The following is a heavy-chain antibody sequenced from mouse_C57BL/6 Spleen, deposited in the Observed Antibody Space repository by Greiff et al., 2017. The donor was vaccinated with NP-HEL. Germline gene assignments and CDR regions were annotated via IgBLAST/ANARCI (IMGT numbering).Heavy chain of an antibody. V-gene: IGHV1-47*01. D-gene: IGHD2-14*01. Sequence: VQLQQSGAELVKPGASVKMSCKASGYAFTTYPIEWMKQNHGKSLEWIGNFHPYNDDTKYNEKFKGKATLTVEKSSSTVYLALSRLTSDDSAVYYCARGGTRGYYAMDDWGQGTSVTVSS. J-gene: IGHJ4*01. CDR3: ARGGTRGYYAMDD. CDR1: GYAFTTYP. CDR2: FHPYNDDT.